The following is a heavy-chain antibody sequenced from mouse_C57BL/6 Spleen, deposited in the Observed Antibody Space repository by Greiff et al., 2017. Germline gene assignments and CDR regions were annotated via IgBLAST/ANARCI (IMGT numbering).Heavy chain of an antibody. D-gene: IGHD2-1*01. CDR3: ARLDGNYVWFAY. Sequence: EVKLMASGGGLVQPGGSLKLSCAASGFTFSDYGMAWVRQAPRKGPEWVAFISNLAYSIYYADTVTGRFTISRENAKNTLYLEMSSLRSEDTAMYYCARLDGNYVWFAYWGQGTLVTVSA. V-gene: IGHV5-15*01. J-gene: IGHJ3*01. CDR2: ISNLAYSI. CDR1: GFTFSDYG.